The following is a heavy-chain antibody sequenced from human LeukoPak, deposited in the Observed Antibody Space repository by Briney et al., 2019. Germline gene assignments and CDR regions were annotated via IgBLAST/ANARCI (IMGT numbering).Heavy chain of an antibody. V-gene: IGHV4-59*01. Sequence: SETLSLTCTVSGGSISNYYWSWIRQPPGKGLEWIGYIYYSGSTNYNPSLKSRVTISVDTSKNQFSLKLSSVTAADTAVYYCARVGAYGGNNWFDPWGQGTLVTVSS. CDR1: GGSISNYY. CDR3: ARVGAYGGNNWFDP. D-gene: IGHD4/OR15-4a*01. CDR2: IYYSGST. J-gene: IGHJ5*02.